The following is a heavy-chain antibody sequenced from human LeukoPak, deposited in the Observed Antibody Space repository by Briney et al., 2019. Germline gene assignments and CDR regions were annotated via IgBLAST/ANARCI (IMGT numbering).Heavy chain of an antibody. CDR3: ARGFGHSYGLTSLSDY. CDR1: GFTVSSNY. CDR2: ISYNGSNK. D-gene: IGHD5-18*01. J-gene: IGHJ4*02. Sequence: GGSLRLSCAASGFTVSSNYMSWVRQAPGKGLEWVAVISYNGSNKYYADSVKGRFTISRDNSKNTLYLQMNSLRAEDTAVYYCARGFGHSYGLTSLSDYWGQGTLVTVSS. V-gene: IGHV3-30*01.